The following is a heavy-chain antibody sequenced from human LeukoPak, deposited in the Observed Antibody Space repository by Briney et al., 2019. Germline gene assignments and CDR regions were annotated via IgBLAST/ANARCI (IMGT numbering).Heavy chain of an antibody. CDR3: ATGKPPDAFDI. Sequence: PSETLSLTCTVSGGSISSGGYYWSWIRQHPGKGLEWIGYIYYSGSTYYNPSLKSRVTISVDTSKNRFSLKLSSVTAADTAVYYCATGKPPDAFDIWGQGTMVTVSS. CDR1: GGSISSGGYY. D-gene: IGHD1-14*01. J-gene: IGHJ3*02. V-gene: IGHV4-31*03. CDR2: IYYSGST.